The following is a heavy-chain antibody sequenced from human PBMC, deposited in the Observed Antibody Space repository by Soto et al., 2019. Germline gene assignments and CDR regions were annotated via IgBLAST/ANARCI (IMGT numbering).Heavy chain of an antibody. CDR1: GGSISSYY. CDR2: IYTSGST. J-gene: IGHJ6*02. CDR3: AGERDYDFWSGQYGMDV. Sequence: SETLSLTCTVSGGSISSYYWSWIRQPAGKGLEWIGRIYTSGSTNYNPSLKSRVTMSVDTSKNQFSLKLSSVTAADTAVYYCAGERDYDFWSGQYGMDVWGQGTMVTVSS. V-gene: IGHV4-4*07. D-gene: IGHD3-3*01.